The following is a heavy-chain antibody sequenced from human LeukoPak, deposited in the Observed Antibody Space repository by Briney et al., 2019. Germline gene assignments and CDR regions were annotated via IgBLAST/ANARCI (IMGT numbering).Heavy chain of an antibody. CDR2: ISYDGSNK. Sequence: GGSLRLSCAASGFTFSSYAMHWVRQAPGKGLEWVAVISYDGSNKYYADSVKGRFTISRDNSKNTLYLQMNSLRAEDTAVYYCAKADLYSSGWYYFDYWGQGTLVTVSS. V-gene: IGHV3-30-3*01. D-gene: IGHD6-19*01. CDR1: GFTFSSYA. J-gene: IGHJ4*02. CDR3: AKADLYSSGWYYFDY.